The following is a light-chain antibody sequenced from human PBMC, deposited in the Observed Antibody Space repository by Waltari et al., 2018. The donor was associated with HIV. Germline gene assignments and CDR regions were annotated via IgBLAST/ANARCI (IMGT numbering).Light chain of an antibody. CDR3: AAYAGNNIVI. J-gene: IGLJ2*01. CDR2: DVN. Sequence: QSALTQPPSASGSPGQSVTVSCPGPSRDIGYFNYVSWYQQHPGKAPKLLIYDVNKRPSGVPDRFSASKSGATASLTVSGLLAEDEADYYCAAYAGNNIVIFGGGTKVTV. V-gene: IGLV2-8*01. CDR1: SRDIGYFNY.